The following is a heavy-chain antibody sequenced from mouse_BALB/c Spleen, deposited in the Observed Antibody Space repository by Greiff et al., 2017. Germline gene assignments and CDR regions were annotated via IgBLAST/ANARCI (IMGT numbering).Heavy chain of an antibody. J-gene: IGHJ2*01. Sequence: VKLQESGPGLVAPSQSLSITCTVSGFSLTSYGVHWVRQPPGKGLEWLGVIWAGGSTNYNSALMSRLSISKDNSKSQVFLKMNSLQTDDTAMYYCAREVDGYSYYFDYWGQGTTLTVSS. D-gene: IGHD2-3*01. V-gene: IGHV2-9*02. CDR2: IWAGGST. CDR1: GFSLTSYG. CDR3: AREVDGYSYYFDY.